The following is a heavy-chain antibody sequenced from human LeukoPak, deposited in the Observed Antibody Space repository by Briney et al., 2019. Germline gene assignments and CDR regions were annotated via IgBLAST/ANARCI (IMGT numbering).Heavy chain of an antibody. CDR3: SSDSKVTADHPHY. J-gene: IGHJ4*02. CDR1: GFTFSSYS. Sequence: GGSLRLSCAASGFTFSSYSMNWVRQAPGKGLEWVSSISSSSSYIYYADSVKGRFTISRDNAKNSLYLQMNSLRAEDTAVYYCSSDSKVTADHPHYWGQGTLVTVSS. D-gene: IGHD2-21*02. V-gene: IGHV3-21*01. CDR2: ISSSSSYI.